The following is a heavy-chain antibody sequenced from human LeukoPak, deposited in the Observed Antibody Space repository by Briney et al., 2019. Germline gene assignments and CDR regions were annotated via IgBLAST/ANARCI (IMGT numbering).Heavy chain of an antibody. CDR3: ARGCFGELLFDH. V-gene: IGHV3-20*04. D-gene: IGHD3-10*01. Sequence: GGSLRLSCAASGFTFDDHGMSWVRQPPGKGLEWVSCISSSGSHIYTVDSVKDRFAISRDNAKNSLYLQMNSLRAEDTALYYCARGCFGELLFDHWGQGTLVTVPS. J-gene: IGHJ4*02. CDR2: ISSSGSHI. CDR1: GFTFDDHG.